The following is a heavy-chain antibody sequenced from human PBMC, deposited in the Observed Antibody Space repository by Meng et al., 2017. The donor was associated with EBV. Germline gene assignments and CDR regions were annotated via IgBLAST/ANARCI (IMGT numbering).Heavy chain of an antibody. J-gene: IGHJ5*02. D-gene: IGHD6-13*01. CDR3: AKGADLAAAGTFWFDP. CDR2: INPNSGGT. CDR1: GYTFTGYY. V-gene: IGHV1-2*06. Sequence: QGQLGQSGAEVKKPGASVKVSCKASGYTFTGYYMHWGRQAPGQGLEWMGRINPNSGGTNYAQKFQGRVTMTRDTSISTAYMELSRLRSDDTAVYYCAKGADLAAAGTFWFDPWGQGTLVTVSS.